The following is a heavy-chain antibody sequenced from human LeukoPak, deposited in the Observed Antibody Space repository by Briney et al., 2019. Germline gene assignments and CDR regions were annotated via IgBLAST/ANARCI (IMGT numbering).Heavy chain of an antibody. J-gene: IGHJ4*02. CDR2: VYYGGST. CDR3: ARLPHPKWELPIY. Sequence: SETLSLTCTVSSASISSYYWSWIRQPPGKGLEWIGYVYYGGSTNYNPSLKSRVTISADTSKNQFSLKLSSVTPADTAVYYCARLPHPKWELPIYWGQGTLVTVSS. CDR1: SASISSYY. V-gene: IGHV4-59*01. D-gene: IGHD1-26*01.